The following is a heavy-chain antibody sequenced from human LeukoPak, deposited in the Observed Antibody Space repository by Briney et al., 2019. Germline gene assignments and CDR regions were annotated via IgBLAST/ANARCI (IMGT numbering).Heavy chain of an antibody. J-gene: IGHJ4*02. CDR2: IYYSGST. D-gene: IGHD3-16*01. CDR3: ARGPYDYFDY. Sequence: SETLSLTCTVSGGPISSYYWSWIRQPPGKGLEWIGYIYYSGSTNYNPSLKSRVTISVDTSKNQFSLKLSSVTAADTAVYYCARGPYDYFDYWGQGTLVTVSS. V-gene: IGHV4-59*08. CDR1: GGPISSYY.